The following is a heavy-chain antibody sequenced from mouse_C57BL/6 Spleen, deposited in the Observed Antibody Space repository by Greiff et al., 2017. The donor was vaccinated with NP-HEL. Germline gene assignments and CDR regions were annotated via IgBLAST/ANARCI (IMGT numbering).Heavy chain of an antibody. CDR3: AREDDYDGGPFPY. V-gene: IGHV1-82*01. J-gene: IGHJ3*01. CDR2: IYPGDGDT. Sequence: VQLQQPGPELVKPGASVKISCKASGYAFSSSWMNWVKQRPGKGLEWIGRIYPGDGDTNYNGKFKGKATLTADKSSSTAYMQLSSLTSEDSAVYFCAREDDYDGGPFPYWGQGTLVTVSA. D-gene: IGHD2-4*01. CDR1: GYAFSSSW.